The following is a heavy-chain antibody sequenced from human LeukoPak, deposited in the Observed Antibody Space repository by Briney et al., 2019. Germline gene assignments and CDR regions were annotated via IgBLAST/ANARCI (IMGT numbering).Heavy chain of an antibody. CDR2: IYYSGST. V-gene: IGHV4-59*01. D-gene: IGHD3-10*01. CDR3: AREGRGLTSI. J-gene: IGHJ3*02. CDR1: GGSIRSYY. Sequence: PSETLSLTCTVSGGSIRSYYWSWIRQPPGKGLEWIGYIYYSGSTNYNPSLKSRVTISVDTSKNQFSLKLSSVTAADTAVYYCAREGRGLTSIWGQGTMVTVSS.